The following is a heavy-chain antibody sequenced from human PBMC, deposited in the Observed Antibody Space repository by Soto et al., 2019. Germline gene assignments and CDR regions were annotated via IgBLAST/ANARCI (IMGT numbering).Heavy chain of an antibody. V-gene: IGHV3-7*01. J-gene: IGHJ4*02. D-gene: IGHD3-3*01. CDR2: IKPDGSEE. CDR1: GFTFNNYW. CDR3: ARVLRSETGID. Sequence: GGSLRLSCAASGFTFNNYWMSWVRQAPGKWLEWVANIKPDGSEEQYVDSMRGRFTISRDNARNSLYLKMNSLRAEDTAVYYCARVLRSETGIDWRQGTPVTVSS.